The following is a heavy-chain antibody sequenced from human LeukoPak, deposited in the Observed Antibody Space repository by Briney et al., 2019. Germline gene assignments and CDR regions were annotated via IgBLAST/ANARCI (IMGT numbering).Heavy chain of an antibody. CDR3: ARLRSGNPRLRYFDL. Sequence: AGGSLRLSCAGSGLTVSADSMSWVRQAPGKGLEWVSIIQGGGGKYYAESVQGRFSVSRDNSKNILFLQMNSLRTKDTAVYYCARLRSGNPRLRYFDLWGRGTLVTVSS. CDR1: GLTVSADS. CDR2: IQGGGGK. V-gene: IGHV3-66*02. D-gene: IGHD1-26*01. J-gene: IGHJ2*01.